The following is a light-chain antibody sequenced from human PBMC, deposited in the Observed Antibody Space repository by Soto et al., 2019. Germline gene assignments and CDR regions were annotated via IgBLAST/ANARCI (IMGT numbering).Light chain of an antibody. CDR3: QSADSSGTYV. CDR1: ALPKQY. J-gene: IGLJ1*01. V-gene: IGLV3-25*03. Sequence: SYELTQPPSVSVSPGQTARITCSGDALPKQYAYWYQQRPGQAPVLVIYKDTERPSGIPGRFSGSSSGTTFTLTISGVQAEDEADYYCQSADSSGTYVFGTGTKLTVL. CDR2: KDT.